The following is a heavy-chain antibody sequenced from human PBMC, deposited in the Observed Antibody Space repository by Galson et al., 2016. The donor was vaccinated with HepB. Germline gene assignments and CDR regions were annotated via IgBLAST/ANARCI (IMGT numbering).Heavy chain of an antibody. Sequence: SLRLSCAASGFTFISNYDMHWVRQAPGKGLEWVSAIGITGDTHYSGSVKGRFTISREKAENSLYLQMNSLTAGDTAVYFCARGQELVPGGMDVWGQGTTVTVPS. D-gene: IGHD6-13*01. V-gene: IGHV3-13*01. CDR1: GFTFISNYD. CDR2: IGITGDT. J-gene: IGHJ6*02. CDR3: ARGQELVPGGMDV.